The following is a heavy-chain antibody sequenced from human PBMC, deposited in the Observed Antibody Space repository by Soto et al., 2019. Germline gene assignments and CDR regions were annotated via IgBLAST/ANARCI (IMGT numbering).Heavy chain of an antibody. J-gene: IGHJ6*03. V-gene: IGHV1-3*01. Sequence: GASVKVSCKASGYTFTAYAIHWVRQAPGQRLEWLGWINAGNGDTKYSQRFQDRLTITWDTSASTAYMELLTLTSEDTAVYHCATGYCSTTSCQYYMDAWGKGTTVTVS. D-gene: IGHD2-2*01. CDR2: INAGNGDT. CDR1: GYTFTAYA. CDR3: ATGYCSTTSCQYYMDA.